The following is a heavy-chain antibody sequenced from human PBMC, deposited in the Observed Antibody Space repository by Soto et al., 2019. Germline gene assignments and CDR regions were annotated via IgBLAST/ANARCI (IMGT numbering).Heavy chain of an antibody. J-gene: IGHJ4*02. CDR1: GGSISSYY. D-gene: IGHD2-15*01. CDR3: SRRPTNLLFHY. V-gene: IGHV4-59*01. Sequence: LTCTVSGGSISSYYWSWIRQPPGKGLEWIGYISYSGSISYNPSLQSRVTMSADTSKNQFSLNLSSVTSAGTAVYYCSRRPTNLLFHYWGQGTLVT. CDR2: ISYSGSI.